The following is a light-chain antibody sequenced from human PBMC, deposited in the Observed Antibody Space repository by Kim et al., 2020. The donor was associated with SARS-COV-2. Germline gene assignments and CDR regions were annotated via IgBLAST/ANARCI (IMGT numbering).Light chain of an antibody. V-gene: IGKV3-15*01. Sequence: VSPGERVTLSCTASQSVSYNLAWYQQRPGQAPRLVIYGTSTRATGVPARFSGSGSGTDFTLTISSLQSEDFAVYYCQHYNNWPPYTFGRGTKLEI. J-gene: IGKJ2*01. CDR2: GTS. CDR1: QSVSYN. CDR3: QHYNNWPPYT.